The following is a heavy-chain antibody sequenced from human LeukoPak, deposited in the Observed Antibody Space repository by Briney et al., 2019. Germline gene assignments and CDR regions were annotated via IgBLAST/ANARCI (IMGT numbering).Heavy chain of an antibody. Sequence: GGSLRLSCAASGFTFSSYSMNWVRQAPGKGLEWVSSISSSSSSYIYYADSVKGRFTISRDNAKNSLYLQMNSLRAEDTAVYYCARATAGSPPGMDVWSQGTTVTVSS. CDR3: ARATAGSPPGMDV. J-gene: IGHJ6*02. D-gene: IGHD2-15*01. V-gene: IGHV3-21*01. CDR1: GFTFSSYS. CDR2: ISSSSSSYI.